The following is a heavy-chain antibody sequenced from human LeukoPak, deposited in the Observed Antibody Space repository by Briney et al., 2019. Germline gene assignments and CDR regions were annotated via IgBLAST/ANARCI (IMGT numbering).Heavy chain of an antibody. CDR2: ISAYNGNT. V-gene: IGHV1-18*01. Sequence: ASVKVSCKASGYTFTSYGISLVRQAPGQGLEWMGWISAYNGNTNYAQKLQGRVTMTTDTSTSTAYMELRSLRSEDTAVYYCARGKLDFWSGYYTRNYYYMDVWGKGTTVTVSS. CDR1: GYTFTSYG. J-gene: IGHJ6*03. D-gene: IGHD3-3*01. CDR3: ARGKLDFWSGYYTRNYYYMDV.